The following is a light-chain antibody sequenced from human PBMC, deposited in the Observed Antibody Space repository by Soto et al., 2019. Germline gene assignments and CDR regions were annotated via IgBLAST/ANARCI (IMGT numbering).Light chain of an antibody. Sequence: EIVLTQSPDTLSLSPGERATLSCRASRTVSSNYLAWYQQTRGQAPRLLIYGASNRATGIPDRFSGSGSGEEYTLTISRLEPEDFAVYSCQQYGFSTRTFGQGNKVEIK. CDR2: GAS. CDR3: QQYGFSTRT. J-gene: IGKJ1*01. V-gene: IGKV3-20*01. CDR1: RTVSSNY.